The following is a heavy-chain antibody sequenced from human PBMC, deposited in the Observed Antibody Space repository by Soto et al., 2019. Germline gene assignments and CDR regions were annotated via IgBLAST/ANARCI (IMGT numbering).Heavy chain of an antibody. CDR1: GFTFSSYS. V-gene: IGHV3-21*01. J-gene: IGHJ3*02. D-gene: IGHD6-19*01. Sequence: GGSLRLSCAASGFTFSSYSMNWVRQAPGKGLEWVSSISSSSSYIYYADSVKGRFTISRDNAKNSLYLQMNSLRAEDTAVFYCARPIAVTGTRFAFDIWGQGTMVTVSS. CDR3: ARPIAVTGTRFAFDI. CDR2: ISSSSSYI.